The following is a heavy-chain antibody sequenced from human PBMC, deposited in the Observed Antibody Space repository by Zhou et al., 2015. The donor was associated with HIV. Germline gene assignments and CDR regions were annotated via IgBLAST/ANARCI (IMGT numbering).Heavy chain of an antibody. CDR2: INADNGKT. CDR3: ATDDIGGYHSFNY. V-gene: IGHV1-18*01. D-gene: IGHD3-22*01. CDR1: GYAFTYYA. Sequence: QVLLVQSGAEVKKPGASVKVSCKTSGYAFTYYAISWVRQAPGQGLEWMGWINADNGKTNYAQKFQGRVTLTTDRSTRTAYMELRTLRSDDAAIYYCATDDIGGYHSFNYWGQGTLVTVSP. J-gene: IGHJ4*02.